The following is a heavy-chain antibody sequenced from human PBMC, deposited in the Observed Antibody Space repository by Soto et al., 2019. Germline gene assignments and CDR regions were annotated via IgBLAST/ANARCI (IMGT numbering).Heavy chain of an antibody. V-gene: IGHV3-11*04. Sequence: GGSLRLSCAASGFTFSDHYMSWIRQAPGKGLEWISYINPSGYIYYADSVKGRFTFSRDNARNSLYLQMNSLRVEDTAVYYCARKGYGEYGGMDVWGQGTMVTVSS. D-gene: IGHD4-17*01. CDR3: ARKGYGEYGGMDV. CDR2: INPSGYI. CDR1: GFTFSDHY. J-gene: IGHJ6*02.